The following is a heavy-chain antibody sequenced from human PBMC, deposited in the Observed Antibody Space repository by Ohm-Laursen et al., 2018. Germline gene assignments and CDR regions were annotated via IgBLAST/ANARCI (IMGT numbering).Heavy chain of an antibody. J-gene: IGHJ4*02. CDR3: AKGDDYDSSGKFDY. Sequence: SLRLSCTASGFTFDDYAMHWVRQAPGKGLEWVSGISWNSGSIGYADSVKGRFTISRDNAKNSLYLQMNSLRAEDTASYYCAKGDDYDSSGKFDYWGQGTLVTVSS. V-gene: IGHV3-9*01. CDR2: ISWNSGSI. CDR1: GFTFDDYA. D-gene: IGHD3-22*01.